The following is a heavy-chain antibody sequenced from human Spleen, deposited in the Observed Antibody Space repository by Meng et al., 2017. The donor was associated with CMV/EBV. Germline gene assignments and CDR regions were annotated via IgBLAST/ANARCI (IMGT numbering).Heavy chain of an antibody. D-gene: IGHD1-26*01. CDR2: FNPMFGTA. CDR3: ARGNIEGAIGENWFDP. CDR1: GYTFTSYD. Sequence: SVKVSCKASGYTFTSYDINWVRQAPGQGLEWMGGFNPMFGTANYIQKFQGRVTITTDESTSTAYMEVNGLRSEDTAVYYCARGNIEGAIGENWFDPWGQGTLVTVSS. J-gene: IGHJ5*02. V-gene: IGHV1-69*05.